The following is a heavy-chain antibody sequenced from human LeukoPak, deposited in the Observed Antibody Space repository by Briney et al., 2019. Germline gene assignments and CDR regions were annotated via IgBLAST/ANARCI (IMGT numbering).Heavy chain of an antibody. J-gene: IGHJ4*02. D-gene: IGHD6-13*01. CDR2: INHSGST. V-gene: IGHV4-34*01. Sequence: SETLSLTCAVYGGSFSGYYWSWIRQPPGKGLEWIGEINHSGSTNYNPSLKSRVTISVDTSKNQFSLKLSSVTAADTAVYYCARGSSWYFDYRGQGTLVTVSS. CDR3: ARGSSWYFDY. CDR1: GGSFSGYY.